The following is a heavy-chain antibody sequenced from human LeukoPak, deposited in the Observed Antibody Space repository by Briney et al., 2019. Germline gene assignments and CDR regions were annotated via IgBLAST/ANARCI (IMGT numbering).Heavy chain of an antibody. J-gene: IGHJ4*02. D-gene: IGHD6-6*01. CDR2: IKQDGSEK. Sequence: PGGSLRLSCAASGFTFSSYWMSWVRQAPGKGLEWVANIKQDGSEKYYVDSVKGRFTISRDNAKNSLYLQMNSLRAEDTAVYYCARDYAPRRYSSSSGNDYWGQGTLVTVSS. CDR3: ARDYAPRRYSSSSGNDY. V-gene: IGHV3-7*03. CDR1: GFTFSSYW.